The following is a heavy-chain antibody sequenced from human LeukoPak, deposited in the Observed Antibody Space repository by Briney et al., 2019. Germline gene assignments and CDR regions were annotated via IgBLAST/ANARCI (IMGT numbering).Heavy chain of an antibody. Sequence: GGSLRPSCATSGFTFSSYSMNWVRQAPGKGLEWVSSISWSSSYIYSTDSVKGRFTISRDNAKNSLYLQMNSLRAEDTAVYYCARARGGRMNSGYVYFDYWGQGTLVTVSS. CDR3: ARARGGRMNSGYVYFDY. CDR1: GFTFSSYS. V-gene: IGHV3-21*01. D-gene: IGHD5-12*01. CDR2: ISWSSSYI. J-gene: IGHJ4*02.